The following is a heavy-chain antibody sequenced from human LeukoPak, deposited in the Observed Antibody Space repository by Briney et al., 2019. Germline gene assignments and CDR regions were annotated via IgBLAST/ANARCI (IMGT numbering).Heavy chain of an antibody. J-gene: IGHJ5*02. D-gene: IGHD2-2*01. V-gene: IGHV3-23*01. CDR2: ISGSGGST. CDR3: AKDRPIVVVPAAMGWFDP. CDR1: GFTFSSYA. Sequence: GESLRLSCAASGFTFSSYAMSWVRQAPGKGLEWVSAISGSGGSTYYADSVKGRFTISRDNSKNTLYLQMNSLRAEDTAVYYCAKDRPIVVVPAAMGWFDPWGQGTLVTVSS.